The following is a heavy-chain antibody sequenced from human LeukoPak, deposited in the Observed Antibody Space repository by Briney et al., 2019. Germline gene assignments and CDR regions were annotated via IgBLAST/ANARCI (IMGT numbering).Heavy chain of an antibody. D-gene: IGHD4-23*01. Sequence: GGSLRLSCAASGFTFSSYAMSWVRQAPGKGLEWVSAISGSGGSTYYADSVKGRFTISRDNSKNTLYLQMNSLRAEDTAVYYCAKDRIYYGGNSGVGFFDYWGQGTQVTVSS. V-gene: IGHV3-23*01. CDR2: ISGSGGST. J-gene: IGHJ4*02. CDR3: AKDRIYYGGNSGVGFFDY. CDR1: GFTFSSYA.